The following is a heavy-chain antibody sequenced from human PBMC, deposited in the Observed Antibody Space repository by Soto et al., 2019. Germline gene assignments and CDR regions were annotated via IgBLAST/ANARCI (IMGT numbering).Heavy chain of an antibody. CDR2: ISYDGSNK. Sequence: GGSLRLSCAASGFTFSSYGMHWVRQAPGKGLEWVAVISYDGSNKYYADSVKGRFTISRDNSKNTLYLQMNSLRAEDTAVYYCAKDRHSSSWSVPYYFDYWGQGTLVTVSS. V-gene: IGHV3-30*18. J-gene: IGHJ4*02. CDR3: AKDRHSSSWSVPYYFDY. D-gene: IGHD6-13*01. CDR1: GFTFSSYG.